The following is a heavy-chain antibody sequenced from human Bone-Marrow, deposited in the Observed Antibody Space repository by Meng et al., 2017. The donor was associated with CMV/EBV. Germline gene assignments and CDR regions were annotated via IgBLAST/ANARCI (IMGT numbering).Heavy chain of an antibody. V-gene: IGHV4-30-4*08. CDR2: IHYSGRT. Sequence: SETLSLTCTVSGDSISSGDYYWSWIRQPPGKALEWIGFIHYSGRTHYNPSLRSRLGMSVDTSKNQFSLNLTSMTAADTAVYYCAGRYTGTLDYWGQGTLVTVSS. D-gene: IGHD1-26*01. CDR1: GDSISSGDYY. CDR3: AGRYTGTLDY. J-gene: IGHJ4*02.